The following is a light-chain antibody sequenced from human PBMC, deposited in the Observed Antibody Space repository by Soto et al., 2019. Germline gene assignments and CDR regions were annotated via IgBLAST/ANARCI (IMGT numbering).Light chain of an antibody. CDR1: QSITGSY. Sequence: EIVLTQSPGTLSLSPGERATLSCRASQSITGSYLAWYQQKPGQAPRLLISGTISRATGIPDRFSGSGSGTDFTLTISRLEPEDFAVYYCQQYGSPLWTLGQGTKVEIK. CDR2: GTI. CDR3: QQYGSPLWT. J-gene: IGKJ1*01. V-gene: IGKV3-20*01.